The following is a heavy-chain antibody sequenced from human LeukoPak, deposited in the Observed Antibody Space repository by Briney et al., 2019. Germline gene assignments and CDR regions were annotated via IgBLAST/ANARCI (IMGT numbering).Heavy chain of an antibody. CDR1: GGSISSGDYY. Sequence: PSQTLSLTCTVSGGSISSGDYYWSWIRQPPGKGLEWIGYIYYSGSTYYNPSLKSRVTISVDTSKNQFSLMLSSVTAADTAVYYCARATPFGFGESFDYWGQGTLVTVSS. CDR3: ARATPFGFGESFDY. CDR2: IYYSGST. J-gene: IGHJ4*02. V-gene: IGHV4-30-4*08. D-gene: IGHD3-10*01.